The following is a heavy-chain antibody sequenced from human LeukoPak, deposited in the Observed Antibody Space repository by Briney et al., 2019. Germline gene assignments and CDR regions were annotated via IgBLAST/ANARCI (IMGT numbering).Heavy chain of an antibody. D-gene: IGHD4-23*01. J-gene: IGHJ4*02. Sequence: GGSLRLSCAASGFTFRNAWMSWVRQAPGKGLEWIGRIRNKTDGGTTDYAAPVKDRFTISRDDSKSTLYLQMNSLKTEDTAVYYCSTDLRWELQVVYWGQGTLVTVSS. CDR2: IRNKTDGGTT. V-gene: IGHV3-15*01. CDR1: GFTFRNAW. CDR3: STDLRWELQVVY.